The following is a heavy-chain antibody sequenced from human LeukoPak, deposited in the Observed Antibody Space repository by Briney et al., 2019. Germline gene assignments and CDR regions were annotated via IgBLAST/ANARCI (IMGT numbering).Heavy chain of an antibody. D-gene: IGHD3-10*01. CDR1: GGSISSSSYY. CDR3: AKHYMGSSYNRGLDY. J-gene: IGHJ4*02. V-gene: IGHV4-39*01. CDR2: IYYSGYT. Sequence: SETLSLTCTVSGGSISSSSYYWGWIRQPPGKGLEWIGTIYYSGYTYYNPSLESRVTISVDTSKNQFSLKLSSVTAADTAIYYCAKHYMGSSYNRGLDYWDQGTLVTVSS.